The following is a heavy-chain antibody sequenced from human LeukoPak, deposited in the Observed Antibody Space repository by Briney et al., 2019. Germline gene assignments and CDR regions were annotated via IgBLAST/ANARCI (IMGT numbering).Heavy chain of an antibody. CDR3: AKDRGSTVTTGYYFDY. CDR2: ISGSGGST. D-gene: IGHD4-17*01. V-gene: IGHV3-23*01. CDR1: GFTFSGYA. Sequence: GGSLRLSCAASGFTFSGYAMSWVRQAPGKGLEWVSAISGSGGSTYYADSVKGRFTISRDNSKNTLYLQMNSLRAEDTAVYYCAKDRGSTVTTGYYFDYWGQGTLVTVSS. J-gene: IGHJ4*02.